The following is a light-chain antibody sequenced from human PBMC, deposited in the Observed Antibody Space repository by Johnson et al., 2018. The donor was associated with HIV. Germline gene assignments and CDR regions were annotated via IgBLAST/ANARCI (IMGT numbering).Light chain of an antibody. CDR2: DND. CDR3: GTWDSSLSAYV. CDR1: YSNIGNNY. Sequence: QPVLTQPPSVSAAPGQKVTISCSGSYSNIGNNYVSWYQQVPGTAPKLLIYDNDKRPSGIPDRFSGSKSGTSATLGITGLQTGDEADYYCGTWDSSLSAYVFGTVTKVTV. V-gene: IGLV1-51*01. J-gene: IGLJ1*01.